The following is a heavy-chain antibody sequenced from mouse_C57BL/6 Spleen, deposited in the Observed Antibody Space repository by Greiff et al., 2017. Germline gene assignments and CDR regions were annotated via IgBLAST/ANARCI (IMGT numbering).Heavy chain of an antibody. CDR1: GYTFTDHT. V-gene: IGHV1-78*01. CDR3: ARPFTTVPAGFAY. CDR2: IYPRDGST. D-gene: IGHD1-1*01. J-gene: IGHJ3*01. Sequence: VKLQESDAELVKPGASVKISCKVSGYTFTDHTIHWMKQRPEQGLEWIGYIYPRDGSTKYNEKFKGKATLTADKSSSTAYMQLNSLTSEDSAVYFCARPFTTVPAGFAYWGQGTLVTVSA.